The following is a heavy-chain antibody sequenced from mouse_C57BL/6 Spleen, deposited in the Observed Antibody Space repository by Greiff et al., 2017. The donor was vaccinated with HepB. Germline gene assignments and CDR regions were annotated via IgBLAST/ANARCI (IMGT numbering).Heavy chain of an antibody. J-gene: IGHJ3*01. CDR2: INPSSGYT. Sequence: QVHVKQSGAELAKPGASVKLSCKASGYTFTSYWMHWVKQRPGQGLEWIGYINPSSGYTKYNQKFKDKATLTADKSSSTAYMQLSSLTYEDSAVYYCATNWDAWFAYWGQGTLVTVSA. D-gene: IGHD4-1*01. CDR3: ATNWDAWFAY. V-gene: IGHV1-7*01. CDR1: GYTFTSYW.